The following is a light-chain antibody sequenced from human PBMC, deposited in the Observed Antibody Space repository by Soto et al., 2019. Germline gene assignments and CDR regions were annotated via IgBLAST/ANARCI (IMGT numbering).Light chain of an antibody. CDR1: ETFSSNY. CDR3: QQYCSSVGT. CDR2: GVS. V-gene: IGKV3-20*01. Sequence: EVVLTQSPGTVSLSLGDTVTLSCRASETFSSNYIAWYQQWPGQAPRLLIYGVSTRATGIPDRFSGSGSGTLFTLTISRLEPEDFAVYYCQQYCSSVGTFGPGTKVDVK. J-gene: IGKJ3*01.